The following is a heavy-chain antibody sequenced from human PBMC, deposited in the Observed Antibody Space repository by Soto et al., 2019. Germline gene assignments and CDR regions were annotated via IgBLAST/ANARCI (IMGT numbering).Heavy chain of an antibody. CDR2: IYYSGST. Sequence: SETLSLTCTVSGGSISSYYWSWIRQPPGKGLEWIGYIYYSGSTNYDPSLKSRVTISVDTSKNQFSLKLSSVTAADTAVYYCARGRIQLRYPLVYSAQRTPVTVSS. CDR3: ARGRIQLRYPLVY. V-gene: IGHV4-59*01. J-gene: IGHJ4*02. D-gene: IGHD5-18*01. CDR1: GGSISSYY.